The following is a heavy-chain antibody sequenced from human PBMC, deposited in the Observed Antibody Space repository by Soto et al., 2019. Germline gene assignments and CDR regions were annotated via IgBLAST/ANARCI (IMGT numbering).Heavy chain of an antibody. D-gene: IGHD3-3*01. Sequence: KPSETLSLTCTVSGGSVSSGSYYWSWIRQPPGKGLEWIGYIYYSGSTNYNPSLKSRVTISVDTSKNQFSLKLSSVTAADTAVYYCAREILTIDAFDIWGQGTMVTVS. V-gene: IGHV4-61*01. CDR2: IYYSGST. CDR3: AREILTIDAFDI. CDR1: GGSVSSGSYY. J-gene: IGHJ3*02.